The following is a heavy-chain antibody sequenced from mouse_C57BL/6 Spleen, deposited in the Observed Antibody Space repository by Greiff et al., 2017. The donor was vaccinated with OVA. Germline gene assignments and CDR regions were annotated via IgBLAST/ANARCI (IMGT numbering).Heavy chain of an antibody. Sequence: VQRVESGPELVKPGASVKISCKASGYAFSSSWMNWVKQRPGQGLEWIGRIYPGDGDTNYNGKFKGKATLTADKSSSTAYMQLSSLTSEDSAVXFCARGVSSAWFAYWGQGTLVTVSA. J-gene: IGHJ3*01. D-gene: IGHD3-3*01. CDR3: ARGVSSAWFAY. CDR1: GYAFSSSW. CDR2: IYPGDGDT. V-gene: IGHV1-82*01.